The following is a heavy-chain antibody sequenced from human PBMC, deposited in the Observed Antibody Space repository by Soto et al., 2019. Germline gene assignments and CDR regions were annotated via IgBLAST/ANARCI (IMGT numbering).Heavy chain of an antibody. CDR3: ARRPRAGRGYYGMDV. CDR1: GYSFTSYW. Sequence: GESLKISCKGSGYSFTSYWIGWVRQMPGEGLEWMGIIYPGDSDTRYSPSFQGQVTISADKSISTAYLQWSSLKASDTAMYYCARRPRAGRGYYGMDVWGQGTTVTVSS. V-gene: IGHV5-51*01. J-gene: IGHJ6*02. CDR2: IYPGDSDT.